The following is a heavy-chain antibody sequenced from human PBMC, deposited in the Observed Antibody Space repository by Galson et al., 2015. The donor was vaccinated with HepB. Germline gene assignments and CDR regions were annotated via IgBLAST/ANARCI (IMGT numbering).Heavy chain of an antibody. D-gene: IGHD3-9*01. CDR2: IYSSGST. CDR1: GDSISSGGYY. Sequence: TLSLTCTVSGDSISSGGYYWNWIRQHPGKGLEWIGYIYSSGSTYYNPSLKSRVTISVDTSKNQFSLKLRSVTAADTAMYYCARETPYYDILTGYPTQYYHYYAMDVWGQGTTVTVSS. V-gene: IGHV4-31*03. CDR3: ARETPYYDILTGYPTQYYHYYAMDV. J-gene: IGHJ6*02.